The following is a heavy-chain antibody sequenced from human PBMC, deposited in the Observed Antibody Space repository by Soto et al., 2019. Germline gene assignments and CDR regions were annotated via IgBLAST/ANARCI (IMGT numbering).Heavy chain of an antibody. CDR3: ARIAVAGTRWYFDL. CDR2: IYYSGST. CDR1: GGSISSYY. V-gene: IGHV4-59*08. Sequence: ASETLSLTCTVSGGSISSYYWSWIRQPPGKGLEWIGYIYYSGSTNYNPSLKSRVTISVDTSKNQFSLKLSSVTAADTAVYYCARIAVAGTRWYFDLWGRGTLVTVSS. D-gene: IGHD6-19*01. J-gene: IGHJ2*01.